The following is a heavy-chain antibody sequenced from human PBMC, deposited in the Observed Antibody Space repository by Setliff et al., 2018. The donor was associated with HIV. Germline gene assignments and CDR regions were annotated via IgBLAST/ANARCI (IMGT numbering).Heavy chain of an antibody. D-gene: IGHD2-21*01. J-gene: IGHJ6*02. CDR1: GFTFSSYV. V-gene: IGHV3-30*02. CDR2: IRNDGSDK. Sequence: PGGSLRLSCAASGFTFSSYVMHWVRQAPGKGLEWVAYIRNDGSDKYAAVSLRGRFTISRDNSKNTLYLQMNSLRAEDTAVYYCVGMDIVVVLPPDVWGQGTTVTVSS. CDR3: VGMDIVVVLPPDV.